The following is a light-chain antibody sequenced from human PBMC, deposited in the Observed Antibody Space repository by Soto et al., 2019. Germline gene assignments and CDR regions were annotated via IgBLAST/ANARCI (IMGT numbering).Light chain of an antibody. CDR2: DVS. J-gene: IGLJ1*01. CDR3: SSYTSSSTLLYV. CDR1: SSDVGGYNY. V-gene: IGLV2-14*01. Sequence: QSALTQPASVSGSSGQSITISCTGTSSDVGGYNYVSWYQQHPGKAPKLVIYDVSNRPSGVSNRFSGSKSGNTASLTISGLQAEDEAADYCSSYTSSSTLLYVFGTGTKLTVL.